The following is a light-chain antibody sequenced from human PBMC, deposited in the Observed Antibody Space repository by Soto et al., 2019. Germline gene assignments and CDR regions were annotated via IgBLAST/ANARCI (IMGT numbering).Light chain of an antibody. J-gene: IGLJ3*02. CDR3: AGWDDSLKGWV. V-gene: IGLV1-44*01. CDR1: SSNLGRNT. CDR2: ATN. Sequence: QSVLTQPPSASGTPGQRVTVSCSGGSSNLGRNTVSWYQQLPGQAPKLLIYATNQRPSGVPDRFSGSKSGTSASLAISGLQSGDEADYYCAGWDDSLKGWVFGAGTQLTVL.